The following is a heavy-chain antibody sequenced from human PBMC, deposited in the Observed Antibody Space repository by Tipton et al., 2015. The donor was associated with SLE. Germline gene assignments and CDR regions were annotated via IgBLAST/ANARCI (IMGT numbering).Heavy chain of an antibody. CDR3: ARPFLGPNYSQGSFDL. CDR2: IDSRGTTT. V-gene: IGHV3-64*01. J-gene: IGHJ3*01. Sequence: GSLRLSCAASGFTLSIYAMHWVRQAPGQGLEYVSAIDSRGTTTSYANSVKGRFTFSRDNRKNILYLQMGSLRAEDTAVYYCARPFLGPNYSQGSFDLWGQGTMVTVSS. D-gene: IGHD1-7*01. CDR1: GFTLSIYA.